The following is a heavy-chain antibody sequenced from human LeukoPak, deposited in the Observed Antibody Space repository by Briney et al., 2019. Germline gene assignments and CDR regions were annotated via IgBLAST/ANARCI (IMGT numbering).Heavy chain of an antibody. J-gene: IGHJ4*02. Sequence: GGSLRLSCAASGFTFSNAWMSWVRQAPGQGLEWVGRIKSKTDGGTTDYAVPVKGRFTTSRDDSKDTLYLQMNSLKSEDTAVYYCDTEWMGIGDHWGQGTLVTVSS. CDR1: GFTFSNAW. V-gene: IGHV3-15*01. D-gene: IGHD5-12*01. CDR3: DTEWMGIGDH. CDR2: IKSKTDGGTT.